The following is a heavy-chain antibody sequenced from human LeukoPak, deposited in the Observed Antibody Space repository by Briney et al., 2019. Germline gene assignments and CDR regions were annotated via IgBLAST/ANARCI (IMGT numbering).Heavy chain of an antibody. Sequence: GGSLRLSCAASGFTFSSYWMHWVRQAPGKGLVWVSRINSDGSSTSYADSVKGRFTISRDNAKNTLYLQMNSLRAEDTAVYYCARGKGSSSWYTALSYYYYMDVWGKGTTVTISS. CDR2: INSDGSST. CDR1: GFTFSSYW. D-gene: IGHD6-13*01. V-gene: IGHV3-74*01. CDR3: ARGKGSSSWYTALSYYYYMDV. J-gene: IGHJ6*03.